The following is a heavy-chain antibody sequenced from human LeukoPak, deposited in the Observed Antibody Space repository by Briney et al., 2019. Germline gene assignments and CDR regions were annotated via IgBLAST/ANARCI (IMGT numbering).Heavy chain of an antibody. CDR1: GFTFTYS. CDR2: MSSDGNDK. CDR3: AREGHYYYYMDV. V-gene: IGHV3-30*03. Sequence: PGGSLRLSCAASGFTFTYSMNWVRQAPGKGLEGVAVMSSDGNDKHYAASVKGRFTISRDNSKTTVYLQMNSLRPDDTALYYCAREGHYYYYMDVWGKGTTVTVSS. J-gene: IGHJ6*03.